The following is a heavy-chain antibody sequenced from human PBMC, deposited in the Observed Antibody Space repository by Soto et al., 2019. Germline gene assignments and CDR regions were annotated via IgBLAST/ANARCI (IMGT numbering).Heavy chain of an antibody. D-gene: IGHD1-26*01. J-gene: IGHJ6*02. Sequence: EVQLVESGGGLVQPGGSLKLSCAASGFTFSGSAMHWVRQASGKGLEWVGRIRSKANSYATAYAASVKGRFTISRDDSKNTAYLQMNSLKTEDTAVYYCTRPQVGATLLDGMDVWGQGTTVTVSS. CDR3: TRPQVGATLLDGMDV. CDR2: IRSKANSYAT. V-gene: IGHV3-73*02. CDR1: GFTFSGSA.